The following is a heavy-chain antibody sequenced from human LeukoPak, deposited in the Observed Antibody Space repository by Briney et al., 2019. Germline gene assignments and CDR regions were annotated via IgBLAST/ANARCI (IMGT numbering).Heavy chain of an antibody. CDR3: ARVVVQLWLPYNWFDP. CDR1: GFTCSSYW. CDR2: IKQDGSEK. V-gene: IGHV3-7*01. Sequence: PGGSLRLSCAASGFTCSSYWMSWVRQAPGKGLEWVANIKQDGSEKYYVDSVKGRFTISRDNAKNSLYLQMNSLRAEDTAVYYCARVVVQLWLPYNWFDPWGQGTLVTVSS. D-gene: IGHD5-18*01. J-gene: IGHJ5*02.